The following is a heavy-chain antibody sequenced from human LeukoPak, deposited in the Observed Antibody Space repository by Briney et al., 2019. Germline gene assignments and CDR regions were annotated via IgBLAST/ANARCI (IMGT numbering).Heavy chain of an antibody. CDR1: GYTFTGYY. CDR3: ARDRQSGIAAAGTREETGNWFDP. Sequence: ASVKVSCKASGYTFTGYYMHWVRQAPGQGLEWMGWINPNSGGTNYAQKFQGRVTMTRDTSISTAYMELSRLRSDDTAVYYCARDRQSGIAAAGTREETGNWFDPWGQGTLVTVSS. CDR2: INPNSGGT. J-gene: IGHJ5*02. V-gene: IGHV1-2*02. D-gene: IGHD6-13*01.